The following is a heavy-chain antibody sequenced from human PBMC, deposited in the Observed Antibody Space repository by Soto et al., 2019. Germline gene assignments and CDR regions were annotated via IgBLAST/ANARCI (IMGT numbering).Heavy chain of an antibody. V-gene: IGHV1-3*01. D-gene: IGHD1-26*01. CDR1: GYTFTSYA. Sequence: ASVKVSCKASGYTFTSYAMHWVRQAPGQRLEWMGWINAGNGNTKYSQKFQGRVTITRDTSASTAYMELSSLRSEDTAVYYCARQGATSYGMDVWGQGTTVTVSS. J-gene: IGHJ6*02. CDR3: ARQGATSYGMDV. CDR2: INAGNGNT.